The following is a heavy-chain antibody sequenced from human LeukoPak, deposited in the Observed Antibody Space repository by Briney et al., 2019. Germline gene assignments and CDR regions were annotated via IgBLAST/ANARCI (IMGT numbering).Heavy chain of an antibody. Sequence: GGSLRLSCAASGFTFSSYWMHWVRQAPGKGLVRVSRINSDGSSTSYADSVKGRFTISRDNAKNTLYLQMNSLRAEDTAVYYCAVELRSAFDIRGQGTMVTVPS. V-gene: IGHV3-74*01. CDR2: INSDGSST. CDR1: GFTFSSYW. J-gene: IGHJ3*02. CDR3: AVELRSAFDI. D-gene: IGHD1-7*01.